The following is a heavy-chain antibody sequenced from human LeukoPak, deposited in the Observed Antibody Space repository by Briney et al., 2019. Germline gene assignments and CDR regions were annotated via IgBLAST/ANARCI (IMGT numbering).Heavy chain of an antibody. CDR3: AASRGGYYYDSSGYYYPPHDDAFDI. V-gene: IGHV1-58*02. J-gene: IGHJ3*02. D-gene: IGHD3-22*01. CDR1: GFTFTSSA. Sequence: ASVKVSCKASGFTFTSSAMQWVRQARGQRLEWIGWIVVGSGNTNYAQKFQERVTITRDMSTSTAYMELSSLRSEDTAVYYCAASRGGYYYDSSGYYYPPHDDAFDIWGQGTMVTVSS. CDR2: IVVGSGNT.